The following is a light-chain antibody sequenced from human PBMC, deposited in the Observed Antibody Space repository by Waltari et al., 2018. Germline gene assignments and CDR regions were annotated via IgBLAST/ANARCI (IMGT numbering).Light chain of an antibody. J-gene: IGKJ1*01. CDR2: GAS. V-gene: IGKV3-20*01. CDR1: QSVSSSY. Sequence: EIVLTQSPGTLSLSPGERATLSCRASQSVSSSYLAWYQQKHGQAPRPLIYGASSRATGIPDRFSGSGSGTDFTLTISRLEPEDFAVYYCQQYGSSPKTFGQGTKVEIK. CDR3: QQYGSSPKT.